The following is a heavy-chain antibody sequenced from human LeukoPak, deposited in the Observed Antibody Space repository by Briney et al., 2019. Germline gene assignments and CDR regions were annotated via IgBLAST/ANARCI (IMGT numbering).Heavy chain of an antibody. CDR1: GGSISSYY. D-gene: IGHD4-23*01. V-gene: IGHV4-59*08. Sequence: SETLSLTCTVSGGSISSYYWTWIRQPPGKGLEWMGHSYFTGNPNYNPSLKSRVTISVDPPKNQFSLKLTSVTAADTAVYYCAGLRSTVAWASFDYWGQGILVTVSS. J-gene: IGHJ4*02. CDR3: AGLRSTVAWASFDY. CDR2: SYFTGNP.